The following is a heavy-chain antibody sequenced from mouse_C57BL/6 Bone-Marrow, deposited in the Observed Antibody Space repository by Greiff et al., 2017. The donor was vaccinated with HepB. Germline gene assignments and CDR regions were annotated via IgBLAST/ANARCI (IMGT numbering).Heavy chain of an antibody. CDR1: GFSLTSYG. D-gene: IGHD1-1*01. J-gene: IGHJ1*03. CDR3: AKNHFITTPHWYFDV. CDR2: IWRGGST. V-gene: IGHV2-5*01. Sequence: QVQLKQSGPGLVQPSQSLSITCTVSGFSLTSYGVHWVRQSPGKGLEWLGVIWRGGSTDYNAAFMSRLSITKDNSKSQVFFKMNSLQADDTAIYYCAKNHFITTPHWYFDVWGTGTTVTVSS.